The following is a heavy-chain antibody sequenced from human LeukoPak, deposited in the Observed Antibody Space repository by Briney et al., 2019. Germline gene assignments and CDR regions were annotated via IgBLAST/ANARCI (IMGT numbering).Heavy chain of an antibody. CDR1: GFTFSSYE. D-gene: IGHD5-12*01. V-gene: IGHV3-48*03. Sequence: PGGSLRLSCVASGFTFSSYEMNWLRQAPGRGLEWISYMCFSGSTIYYADSVKGRFTISRDNAKNSLYLQMNSLRAEDTAVYYCARGYSSYYPDAFDIWGQGTMVTVSS. CDR3: ARGYSSYYPDAFDI. CDR2: MCFSGSTI. J-gene: IGHJ3*02.